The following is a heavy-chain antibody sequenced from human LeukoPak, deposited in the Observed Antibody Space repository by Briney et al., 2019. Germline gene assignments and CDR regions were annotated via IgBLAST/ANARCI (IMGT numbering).Heavy chain of an antibody. CDR3: ARVRIGRGVIDY. Sequence: SETLSLTYTVSGGSISSYYWSWIRQPPGKGLEWIGYIYYSGSTNYNPSLKSRVTISVDTSKNQFSLKLSSVTAADTAVYYCARVRIGRGVIDYWGQGTLVTVSS. J-gene: IGHJ4*02. CDR1: GGSISSYY. CDR2: IYYSGST. D-gene: IGHD3-10*01. V-gene: IGHV4-59*01.